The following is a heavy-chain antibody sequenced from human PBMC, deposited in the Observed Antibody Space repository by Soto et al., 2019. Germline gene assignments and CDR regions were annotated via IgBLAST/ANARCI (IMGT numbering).Heavy chain of an antibody. CDR3: ARRGIAVALYS. CDR2: FYYSGST. D-gene: IGHD6-19*01. CDR1: GGSVSSSTYY. V-gene: IGHV4-39*01. Sequence: LQLQESGPGLVKPSETLSLRCTVSGGSVSSSTYYWGWIRQPPGKGLEWIGSFYYSGSTYYNPSLTSRGTISVDTSKNQFSLKLSSVTAADTAVYYYARRGIAVALYSWGQGTLVTVSS. J-gene: IGHJ4*02.